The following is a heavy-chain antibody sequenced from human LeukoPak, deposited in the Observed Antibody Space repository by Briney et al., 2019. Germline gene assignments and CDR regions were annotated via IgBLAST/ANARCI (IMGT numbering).Heavy chain of an antibody. CDR2: IYYSGST. V-gene: IGHV4-39*01. J-gene: IGHJ4*02. D-gene: IGHD6-19*01. CDR3: ARLTGIAVAHFDY. Sequence: SETLSLTCTASGGSISSSSYYWGWIRQPPGKGLEWIGSIYYSGSTYYNPSLKSRVTISVDTSKNQFSLKLSSVTAADTAVYYCARLTGIAVAHFDYWGQGTLVTVSS. CDR1: GGSISSSSYY.